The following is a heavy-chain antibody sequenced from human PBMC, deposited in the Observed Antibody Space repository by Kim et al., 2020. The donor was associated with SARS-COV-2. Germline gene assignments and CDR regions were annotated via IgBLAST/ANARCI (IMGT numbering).Heavy chain of an antibody. Sequence: GGSLRLSCAGSGFTFSSYGMSWVRQAPGKGLEWVSAISHTGDITDYADSMKGRFTISRENSKNTLYLQMNSLRADDTALYYCAIRGSNYGAYNYWGQGTLVTVSS. D-gene: IGHD4-17*01. CDR1: GFTFSSYG. CDR2: ISHTGDIT. J-gene: IGHJ4*02. CDR3: AIRGSNYGAYNY. V-gene: IGHV3-23*01.